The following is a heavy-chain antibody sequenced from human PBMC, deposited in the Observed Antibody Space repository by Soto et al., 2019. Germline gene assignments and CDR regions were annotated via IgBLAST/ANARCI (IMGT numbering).Heavy chain of an antibody. CDR2: IYYSGST. V-gene: IGHV4-59*01. D-gene: IGHD4-4*01. CDR3: ARDLHSNFPPCIPGYYYYCIDV. CDR1: GGSISSYY. J-gene: IGHJ6*02. Sequence: SETLSLTCTVSGGSISSYYWSWIWQPPGKGLEWIGYIYYSGSTNYNPSLKSRVTISVDTSKNQFSLKLSSVTAADTAVYYCARDLHSNFPPCIPGYYYYCIDVRGPGTTVTVS.